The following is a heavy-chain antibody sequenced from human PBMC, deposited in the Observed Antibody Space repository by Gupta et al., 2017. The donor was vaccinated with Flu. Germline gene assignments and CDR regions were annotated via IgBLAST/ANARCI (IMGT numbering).Heavy chain of an antibody. V-gene: IGHV4-59*08. CDR3: ARHPTQMFIPVFDY. D-gene: IGHD3-10*02. J-gene: IGHJ4*02. CDR1: GGSISSYY. Sequence: QVQLQESGPGLVKPSETLSLTCTVSGGSISSYYWSWIRQPPGKGLEWIGYIYYSGSTNYNPSLKSRVTISVDTSKNQFSLKLSSVTAADTAVYYCARHPTQMFIPVFDYWGQGTLVTVSS. CDR2: IYYSGST.